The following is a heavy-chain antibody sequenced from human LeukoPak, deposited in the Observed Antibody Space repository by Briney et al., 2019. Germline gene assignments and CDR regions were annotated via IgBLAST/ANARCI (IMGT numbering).Heavy chain of an antibody. CDR3: ARTPGTYGDYDPDY. D-gene: IGHD4-17*01. Sequence: ASVKVSCKASGGTFSSYAISWVRQAPGQGLEWMGGITPIFGTANYAQKFQGRVTITTDESTSTAYMELSSLRSEDTAVYYCARTPGTYGDYDPDYWGQGTLVTVSS. J-gene: IGHJ4*02. V-gene: IGHV1-69*05. CDR2: ITPIFGTA. CDR1: GGTFSSYA.